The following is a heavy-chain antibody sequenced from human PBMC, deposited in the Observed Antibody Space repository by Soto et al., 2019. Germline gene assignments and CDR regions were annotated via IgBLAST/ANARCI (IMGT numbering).Heavy chain of an antibody. V-gene: IGHV4-39*07. J-gene: IGHJ6*02. CDR3: GKGSVYYYYYYGMDV. CDR2: IYYSGST. Sequence: PSETLSLTCTVSGGSISSSSYYWGWIRQPPGKGLEWIGSIYYSGSTYYNPSLKSRVTISVDTSKNQFSLELSSVTAADTAVYYCGKGSVYYYYYYGMDVWGQGTTVTVSS. CDR1: GGSISSSSYY. D-gene: IGHD6-6*01.